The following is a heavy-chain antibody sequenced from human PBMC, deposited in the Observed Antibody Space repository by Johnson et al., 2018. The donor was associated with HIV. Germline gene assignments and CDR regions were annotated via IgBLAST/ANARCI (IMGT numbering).Heavy chain of an antibody. CDR1: GFRFDDYA. CDR3: TTVRGAFDI. CDR2: IKSKTDGGTT. Sequence: VQLVESGGGLVQPGRSLRLSCAASGFRFDDYAMHWVRQAPGKGLEWVGRIKSKTDGGTTDYAAPVKGRFTISRDDSKNTLYLQINSLKTDDTAVYYCTTVRGAFDIWGQGTMVTVSS. J-gene: IGHJ3*02. V-gene: IGHV3-15*01. D-gene: IGHD3-16*01.